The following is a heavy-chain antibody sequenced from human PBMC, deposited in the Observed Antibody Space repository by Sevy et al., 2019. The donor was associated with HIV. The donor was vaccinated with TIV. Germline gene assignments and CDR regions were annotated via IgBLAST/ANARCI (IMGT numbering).Heavy chain of an antibody. CDR3: SRLGYCSSSTCSDAFDI. Sequence: GSLRLSCAVSGYSISSGYYWGWIRQPPGKGLEWIGSIYHSGGTYYNPSLKSRVTMSVDTSKNHFSLRLSSVTAADTAVYHWSRLGYCSSSTCSDAFDIWGQGTVVTVSS. CDR1: GYSISSGYY. V-gene: IGHV4-38-2*01. J-gene: IGHJ3*02. D-gene: IGHD2-2*01. CDR2: IYHSGGT.